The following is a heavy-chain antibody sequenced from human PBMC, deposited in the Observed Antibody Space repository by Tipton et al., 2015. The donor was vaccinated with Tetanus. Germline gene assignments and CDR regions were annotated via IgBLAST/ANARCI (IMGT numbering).Heavy chain of an antibody. D-gene: IGHD3-10*01. CDR2: IYPGDSDA. Sequence: QLVQSGAEVKKPGESLTISCKASGYNFATFWVSWVRQMPGKGLEWMGLIYPGDSDATYSPSFQGQVTISADKSISTAYLQWTSLKASDTAIYFCARLPKHYSASGSTWGQGTLVTVSS. V-gene: IGHV5-51*01. CDR3: ARLPKHYSASGST. CDR1: GYNFATFW. J-gene: IGHJ5*02.